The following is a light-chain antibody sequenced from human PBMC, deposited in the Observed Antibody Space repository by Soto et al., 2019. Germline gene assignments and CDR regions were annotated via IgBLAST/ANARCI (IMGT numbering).Light chain of an antibody. J-gene: IGKJ5*01. V-gene: IGKV3-15*01. Sequence: DIVMTQSPATLSVSPGERATLSCRASQSVRNFLGWYQQKPGQAPRLLIYNVSTTATGIPDRISDSGSGTEVTLTLSSLQSEDRAVYYCQQYNHWPPTFGRGTRLDI. CDR3: QQYNHWPPT. CDR1: QSVRNF. CDR2: NVS.